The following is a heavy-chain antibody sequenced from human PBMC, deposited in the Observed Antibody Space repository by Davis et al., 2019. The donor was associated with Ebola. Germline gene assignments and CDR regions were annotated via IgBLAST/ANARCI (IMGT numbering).Heavy chain of an antibody. Sequence: MPSETLSLTCAVSGGSISSSNWWSWVRQPPGKGLEWIGEINHSGSTNYNPSLKSRATISVDTSKNQFSLKLSSVTAADTAVYYCARDSGYSWGIDYWGQGTLVTVSS. D-gene: IGHD5-18*01. CDR2: INHSGST. J-gene: IGHJ4*02. V-gene: IGHV4-4*02. CDR1: GGSISSSNW. CDR3: ARDSGYSWGIDY.